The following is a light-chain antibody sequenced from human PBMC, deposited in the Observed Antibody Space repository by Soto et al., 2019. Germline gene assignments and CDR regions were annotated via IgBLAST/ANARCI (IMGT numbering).Light chain of an antibody. Sequence: DIVMTQSPDSLAVSLGERATINCKSSQSVLYSSSNKNYLTWYQQKPGQPPKLLIYWAPTRESGVPDRFSGSGSGTDFTLTISSLQAEDVAVYYCQQYYNTPLTFGGGTKVDIK. CDR2: WAP. V-gene: IGKV4-1*01. CDR1: QSVLYSSSNKNY. J-gene: IGKJ4*01. CDR3: QQYYNTPLT.